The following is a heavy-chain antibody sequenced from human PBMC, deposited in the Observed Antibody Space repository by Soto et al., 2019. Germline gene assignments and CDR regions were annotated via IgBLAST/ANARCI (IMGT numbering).Heavy chain of an antibody. CDR2: ISGSGGST. D-gene: IGHD3-9*01. J-gene: IGHJ5*02. CDR3: ARAYYDILTGSLPNWFDP. CDR1: GFPFSSYA. Sequence: GGSLRLTCADSGFPFSSYAMSWVRQAPGKGLEWVSAISGSGGSTYYADSVKGRFTISRDNSKNTLYLQINSLRAEDTEVYYCARAYYDILTGSLPNWFDPWGQGTLVTVSS. V-gene: IGHV3-23*01.